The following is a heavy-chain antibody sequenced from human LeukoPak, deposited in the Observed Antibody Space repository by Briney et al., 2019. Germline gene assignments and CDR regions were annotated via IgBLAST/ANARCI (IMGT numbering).Heavy chain of an antibody. CDR3: ARGRRDTPFRMSRNWFDP. CDR2: INHSGST. Sequence: PSETLSLTCAVYDESFSGHYWSWIRQPQGQGLEWIGEINHSGSTNFNPSLRSRVSISVDTSESQVSLKMTSVTAADTAVYYCARGRRDTPFRMSRNWFDPWGRGTLVTVSS. CDR1: DESFSGHY. J-gene: IGHJ5*02. V-gene: IGHV4-34*01. D-gene: IGHD5-18*01.